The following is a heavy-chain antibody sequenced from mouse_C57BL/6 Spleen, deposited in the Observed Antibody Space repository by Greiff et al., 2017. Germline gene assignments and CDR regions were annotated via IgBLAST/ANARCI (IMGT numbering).Heavy chain of an antibody. Sequence: LVESGAELVKPGASVKLSCTASGFNIKDYYMHWVKQRTEQGLEWIGRIGPEDGETKYAPKFQGKATITAGTSSNTAYLQLSSLTSEDTAVYCCAKDYGSSFDYWGQGTTLTVSS. CDR3: AKDYGSSFDY. CDR2: IGPEDGET. D-gene: IGHD1-1*01. V-gene: IGHV14-2*01. CDR1: GFNIKDYY. J-gene: IGHJ2*01.